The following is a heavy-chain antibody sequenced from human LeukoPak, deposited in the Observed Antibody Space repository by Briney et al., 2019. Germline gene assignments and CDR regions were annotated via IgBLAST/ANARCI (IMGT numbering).Heavy chain of an antibody. Sequence: GGSLRLSCAASGFTFSSYAMHWVRQAPGKGLEWVSSISSSSSYIYYADSVKGRFTIPRDNAKNSLYLQMNSLRAEDTAVYYCARDRSGGDAFDIWGQGTMVTVSS. J-gene: IGHJ3*02. CDR2: ISSSSSYI. CDR1: GFTFSSYA. CDR3: ARDRSGGDAFDI. D-gene: IGHD6-19*01. V-gene: IGHV3-21*01.